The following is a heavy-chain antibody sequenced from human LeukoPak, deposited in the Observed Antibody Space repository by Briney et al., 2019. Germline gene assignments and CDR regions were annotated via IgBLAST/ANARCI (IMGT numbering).Heavy chain of an antibody. CDR2: IYYSRST. Sequence: SETLSLTCTVSGGSISSYYWSWIRQPPGKGLEWIGYIYYSRSTNYNPSLKSRVTISVDTSKNQFSLKLSSVTAADTAVYYCARANYYGSGSYFNFDYWGQGTLVTVSS. CDR3: ARANYYGSGSYFNFDY. J-gene: IGHJ4*02. V-gene: IGHV4-59*01. CDR1: GGSISSYY. D-gene: IGHD3-10*01.